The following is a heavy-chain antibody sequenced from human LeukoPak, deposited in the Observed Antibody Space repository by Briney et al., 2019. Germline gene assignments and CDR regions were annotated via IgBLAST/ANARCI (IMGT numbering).Heavy chain of an antibody. Sequence: SETLSLTCSVSGYSISSGNYWGWIRLPPGKGLQWIGSIYHSGSTYYNPSLKSRVTISVDTSKNQFSLKLSSVTAADTAVYYCARGRSSYYDSGGYYYLMYWGQGTLVTVSS. J-gene: IGHJ1*01. V-gene: IGHV4-38-2*02. D-gene: IGHD3-22*01. CDR1: GYSISSGNY. CDR3: ARGRSSYYDSGGYYYLMY. CDR2: IYHSGST.